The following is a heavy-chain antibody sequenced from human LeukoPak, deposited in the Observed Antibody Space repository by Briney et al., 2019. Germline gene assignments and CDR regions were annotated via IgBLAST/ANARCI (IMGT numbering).Heavy chain of an antibody. CDR1: GYTLTELS. V-gene: IGHV1-46*01. D-gene: IGHD5-18*01. J-gene: IGHJ6*02. CDR3: ARVNSYGYYYYYGMDV. CDR2: INPSGGRT. Sequence: ASVKVSCKVSGYTLTELSMHWVRQAPGQGLEWMGVINPSGGRTTYAQKFQGRVTMTRDTSTSTVYMELSSLRSDDTAVYYCARVNSYGYYYYYGMDVWGQGTTVTVSS.